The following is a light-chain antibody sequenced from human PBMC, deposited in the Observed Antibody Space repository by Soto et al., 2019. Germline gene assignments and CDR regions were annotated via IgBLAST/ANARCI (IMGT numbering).Light chain of an antibody. Sequence: DIQMTQSPSTLSASVGDRVTITCRASQSISSWLAWYQQKPGKAPKLLIYDASSLESGVPSRFSGSGSGTEFTLTISSLQPDDFATYYCQQYNSYSGTXGQGTKVDIK. CDR1: QSISSW. CDR3: QQYNSYSGT. J-gene: IGKJ1*01. CDR2: DAS. V-gene: IGKV1-5*01.